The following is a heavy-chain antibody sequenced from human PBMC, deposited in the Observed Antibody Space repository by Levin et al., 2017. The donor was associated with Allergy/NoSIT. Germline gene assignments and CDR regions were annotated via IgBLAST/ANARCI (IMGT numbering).Heavy chain of an antibody. CDR1: GGSFSGYY. J-gene: IGHJ4*02. CDR3: ARNLWYQPYPHIDY. Sequence: SQTLSLTCAVYGGSFSGYYWSWIRQPPGKGLEWIGEINHSGSTNYNPSLKSRVTISVDTSKNQFSLKLSSVTAADTAVYYCARNLWYQPYPHIDYWGQGTLVTVSS. V-gene: IGHV4-34*01. CDR2: INHSGST. D-gene: IGHD2-2*01.